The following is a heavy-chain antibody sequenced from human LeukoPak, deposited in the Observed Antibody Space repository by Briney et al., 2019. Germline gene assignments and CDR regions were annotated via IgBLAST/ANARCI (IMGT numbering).Heavy chain of an antibody. V-gene: IGHV4-61*02. J-gene: IGHJ4*02. CDR3: ARDPHSSRDY. Sequence: PSETLSLTCTVSGDSISSGNYYWSWIRQPAGKGLEWIGRIYNSGASGSISYNPSLESRVTISLDTSKSQFSLMLSSVTAADTAVYYCARDPHSSRDYWGQGTLVTVSS. CDR2: IYNSGASGSI. CDR1: GDSISSGNYY. D-gene: IGHD6-6*01.